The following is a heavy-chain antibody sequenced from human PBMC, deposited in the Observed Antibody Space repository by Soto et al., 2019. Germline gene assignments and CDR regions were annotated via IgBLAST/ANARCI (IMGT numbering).Heavy chain of an antibody. D-gene: IGHD3-22*01. J-gene: IGHJ6*02. V-gene: IGHV3-21*01. CDR1: GFTFSTYS. CDR2: ISSSSSYI. CDR3: ARYDSSGYYWPYYYYGMDV. Sequence: PGGSLRLSCAASGFTFSTYSMNWVRQATGKGLEWVSSISSSSSYIYYADSVKGRFTISRDNAKNSLYLQMNSLRAEDTAVYYCARYDSSGYYWPYYYYGMDVWGQGTTVTVS.